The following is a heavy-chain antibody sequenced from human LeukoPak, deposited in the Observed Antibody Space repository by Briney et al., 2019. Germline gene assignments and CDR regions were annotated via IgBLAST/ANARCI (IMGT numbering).Heavy chain of an antibody. J-gene: IGHJ6*02. CDR3: ARAMRGSYSRSYGMDV. V-gene: IGHV1-46*01. D-gene: IGHD1-26*01. CDR1: GYTFTSYY. CDR2: INPSGGST. Sequence: ASVKVSCTASGYTFTSYYMHWVRQAPGQGLEWMGIINPSGGSTSYAQKFQGRVTMTRDTSTSTVYMELSSLRSEDTAVYYCARAMRGSYSRSYGMDVWGQGTTVTVSS.